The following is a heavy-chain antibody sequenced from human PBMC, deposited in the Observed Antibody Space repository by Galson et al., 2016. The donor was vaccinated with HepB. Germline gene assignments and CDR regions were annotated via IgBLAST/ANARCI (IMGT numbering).Heavy chain of an antibody. CDR3: ARDVRRDGYFDYFDY. J-gene: IGHJ4*02. Sequence: SLRLSCAGSGFSFSSYAFHWVRQAPGKGLEWVAVISYEGSQKHYADSVKGRFTISRDNSMVFLQMNSLRDEDTAVYYCARDVRRDGYFDYFDYWGQGTLVTVSS. CDR2: ISYEGSQK. D-gene: IGHD5-24*01. CDR1: GFSFSSYA. V-gene: IGHV3-30-3*01.